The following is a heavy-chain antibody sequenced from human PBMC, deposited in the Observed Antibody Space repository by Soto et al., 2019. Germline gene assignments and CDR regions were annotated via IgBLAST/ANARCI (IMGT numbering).Heavy chain of an antibody. CDR2: ITPFVDTS. CDR3: ASTSYCNGSSCYSRHYYGMDV. Sequence: GSSLTFSCQVSGGTFSIYCLSWVSPTPADGIEWMGGITPFVDTSNYGQRFLGRVTITADKSTNTAFLEVSGLKSEDTALYFCASTSYCNGSSCYSRHYYGMDVWGQGTTVTVSS. D-gene: IGHD2-2*01. V-gene: IGHV1-69*06. CDR1: GGTFSIYC. J-gene: IGHJ6*02.